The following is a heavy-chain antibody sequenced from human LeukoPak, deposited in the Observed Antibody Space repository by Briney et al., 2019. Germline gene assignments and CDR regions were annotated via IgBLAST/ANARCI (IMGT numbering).Heavy chain of an antibody. D-gene: IGHD2-2*01. J-gene: IGHJ4*02. CDR3: AREGCRTSCPTWGYFDH. V-gene: IGHV3-11*05. Sequence: KPGGSLRLSCAASGFTFSDYYMSWIRQAPGKGLEWVSYTSDRSSYTNYADSVRGRFTISRDTAKNSLSLQMNSLRAEDTAVYYCAREGCRTSCPTWGYFDHWGQGTLVTVSS. CDR2: TSDRSSYT. CDR1: GFTFSDYY.